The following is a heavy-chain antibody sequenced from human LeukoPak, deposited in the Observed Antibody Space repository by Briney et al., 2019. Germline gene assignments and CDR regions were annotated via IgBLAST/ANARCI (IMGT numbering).Heavy chain of an antibody. D-gene: IGHD3-3*01. CDR2: ISNIGGGT. CDR1: GFTLTNYA. CDR3: AKGGGAGAFDI. Sequence: GGSLRLSCAASGFTLTNYAMSWVRQAPGKGLEWVSSISNIGGGTYYADSVKSRFTISRDNSKNTLYLQMNSLRAEDTAEYYCAKGGGAGAFDIWGQGTMVTVSS. V-gene: IGHV3-23*01. J-gene: IGHJ3*02.